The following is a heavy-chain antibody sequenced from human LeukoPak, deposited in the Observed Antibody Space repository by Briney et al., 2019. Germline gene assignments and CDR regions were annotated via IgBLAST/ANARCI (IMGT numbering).Heavy chain of an antibody. D-gene: IGHD3-10*01. CDR1: GFTFSSYS. CDR2: ISGSSSNI. J-gene: IGHJ4*02. V-gene: IGHV3-48*02. CDR3: GRDPGSKYYASVH. Sequence: GGSLRLSCAASGFTFSSYSMIWVRQAPGKGLEWVSYISGSSSNIHYEDSVKGRFTISRDNAKNSLYLQMNSLRDEDTAVYYCGRDPGSKYYASVHWGQGTLVTVSS.